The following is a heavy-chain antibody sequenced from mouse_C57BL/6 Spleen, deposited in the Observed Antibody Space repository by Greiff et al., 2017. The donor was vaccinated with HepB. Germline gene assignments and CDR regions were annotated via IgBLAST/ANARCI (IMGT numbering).Heavy chain of an antibody. Sequence: VQLQQSGAELVKPGASVKLSCKASGYTFTSYWMHWVKQRPGRGLEWIGRIDPNSGGTKYNEKFKSKATLTVDKPSSTAYMQLSSLTSEDFAVYYCARERNSNYLGAMDYWGQGTSVTVSS. J-gene: IGHJ4*01. CDR2: IDPNSGGT. CDR3: ARERNSNYLGAMDY. D-gene: IGHD2-5*01. CDR1: GYTFTSYW. V-gene: IGHV1-72*01.